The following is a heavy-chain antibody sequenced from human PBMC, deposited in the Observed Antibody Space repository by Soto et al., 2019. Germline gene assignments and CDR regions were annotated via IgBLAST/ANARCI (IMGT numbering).Heavy chain of an antibody. V-gene: IGHV6-1*01. Sequence: SQTLSLTCAISWDSVSSNSAAWNWIRQSPSRGLEWLGRTYYRSKWYNDYAVSVKSRITINPDTSKNQFSLQLNSVTPEDTAVYGFGRGILGIVVVPAAIHYYYYYGMDVCGQGTTVTVSS. CDR2: TYYRSKWYN. J-gene: IGHJ6*02. D-gene: IGHD2-2*02. CDR1: WDSVSSNSAA. CDR3: GRGILGIVVVPAAIHYYYYYGMDV.